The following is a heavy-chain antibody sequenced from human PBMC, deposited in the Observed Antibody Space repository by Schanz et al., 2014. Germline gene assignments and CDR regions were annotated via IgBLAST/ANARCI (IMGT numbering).Heavy chain of an antibody. Sequence: QVQLVQSGAEMKKPGASVKVSCKASGYTFTGYYMHWVRQAPGQGLECMGWISPYNGNTNYAQKLQVTVTMTADTSTSTAYMDLRSLRSDDTAVYYCARDQSPYTNSSDVRYFDYWGQGSLVTVSA. CDR3: ARDQSPYTNSSDVRYFDY. J-gene: IGHJ4*02. V-gene: IGHV1-18*04. CDR1: GYTFTGYY. CDR2: ISPYNGNT. D-gene: IGHD6-6*01.